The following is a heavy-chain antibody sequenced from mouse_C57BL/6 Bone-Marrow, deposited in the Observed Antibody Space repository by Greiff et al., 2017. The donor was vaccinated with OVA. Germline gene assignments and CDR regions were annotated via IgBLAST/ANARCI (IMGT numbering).Heavy chain of an antibody. CDR2: ISSGGDYI. V-gene: IGHV5-9-1*02. Sequence: EVMLVESGEGLVKPGGSLKLSCAASGFTFSSYAMSWVRQTPEKRLEWVAYISSGGDYIYYADTVKGRFTISRDNARNTLYLQMSSLKSEDTAMYYCTRGTWDERNYFDYWGQGTTLTVS. D-gene: IGHD4-1*01. CDR3: TRGTWDERNYFDY. J-gene: IGHJ2*01. CDR1: GFTFSSYA.